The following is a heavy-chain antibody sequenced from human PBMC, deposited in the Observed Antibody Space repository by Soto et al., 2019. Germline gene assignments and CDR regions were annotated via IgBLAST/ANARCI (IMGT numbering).Heavy chain of an antibody. CDR3: ARSYGSGSYSVN. D-gene: IGHD3-10*01. CDR1: VFPFSDYY. V-gene: IGHV3-11*06. Sequence: PRGSFRPSSPASVFPFSDYYMGGIRQFPGKGLEWVSYISSSSSYTNYADSVKRRFTISRDNAKNSLYLQMNSLRAEDTAVYYWARSYGSGSYSVNWGQGTLVTVSS. J-gene: IGHJ4*02. CDR2: ISSSSSYT.